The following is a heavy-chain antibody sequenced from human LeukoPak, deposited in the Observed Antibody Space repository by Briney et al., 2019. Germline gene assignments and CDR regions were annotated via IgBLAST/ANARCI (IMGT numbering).Heavy chain of an antibody. V-gene: IGHV1-69*02. D-gene: IGHD2-15*01. J-gene: IGHJ4*02. Sequence: SVKVSCKASGGTISSYPITWVRQAPGQGLEWMGRIIPILAITNYAQKFQGRVTITADKSTSSAYMELSSLRSEDTAVYYCARYSYYCKYWGQETLVTVSS. CDR1: GGTISSYP. CDR3: ARYSYYCKY. CDR2: IIPILAIT.